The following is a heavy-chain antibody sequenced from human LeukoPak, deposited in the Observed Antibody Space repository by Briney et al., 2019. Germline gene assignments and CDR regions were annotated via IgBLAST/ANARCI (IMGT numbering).Heavy chain of an antibody. CDR3: AKDVSVRTSVAGNGGFDY. D-gene: IGHD6-19*01. Sequence: GGSLRLSCAASGFTFDDYAMHWVRQAPGKGLEWVSGISWSSGSIGYADSVKGRFTISRDNAKNSLYLQMNSLRAEDTALYYCAKDVSVRTSVAGNGGFDYWGQGTLVTVSS. CDR1: GFTFDDYA. J-gene: IGHJ4*02. V-gene: IGHV3-9*01. CDR2: ISWSSGSI.